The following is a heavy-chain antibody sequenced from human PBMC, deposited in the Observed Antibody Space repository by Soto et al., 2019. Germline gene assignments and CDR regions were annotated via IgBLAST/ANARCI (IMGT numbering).Heavy chain of an antibody. CDR2: ISYDGSNK. Sequence: PGGSLRLSCAASGFTFSSYAMHWVRQAPGKGLEWVAVISYDGSNKYYADSVKGRFTISRDNSKNTLYLQMNSLRAEDTAVYYCARSITIFGVVIPPPWFDPWGQGTLVTVSS. V-gene: IGHV3-30-3*01. CDR3: ARSITIFGVVIPPPWFDP. J-gene: IGHJ5*02. CDR1: GFTFSSYA. D-gene: IGHD3-3*01.